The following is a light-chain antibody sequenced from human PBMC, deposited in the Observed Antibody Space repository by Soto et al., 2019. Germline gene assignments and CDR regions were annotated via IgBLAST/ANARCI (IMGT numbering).Light chain of an antibody. V-gene: IGKV1-33*01. CDR1: QDISNH. CDR3: QQYYNLPIT. J-gene: IGKJ5*01. CDR2: DAS. Sequence: DIQMTQSPSSLSASVGDRVTITSKASQDISNHVNWYQQKPGKEHKILIYDASNLETGVPSRFSGVGSGTDLTVTISSLQPEDFATYSCQQYYNLPITFGQGTRLEIK.